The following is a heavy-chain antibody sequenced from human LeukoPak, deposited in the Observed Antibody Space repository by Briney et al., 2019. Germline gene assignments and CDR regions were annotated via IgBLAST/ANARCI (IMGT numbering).Heavy chain of an antibody. Sequence: GGSLRLSCAASGFTFSSYWMHWVRQAPGKGLVWVSRISYDGGDPSYADSVKGRFTNSRDNAKNTLYLQMNSLTAEDTAVYYCARGYSSRLYNWLDPWGQGTLVTVSS. CDR3: ARGYSSRLYNWLDP. CDR2: ISYDGGDP. D-gene: IGHD6-13*01. CDR1: GFTFSSYW. V-gene: IGHV3-74*01. J-gene: IGHJ5*02.